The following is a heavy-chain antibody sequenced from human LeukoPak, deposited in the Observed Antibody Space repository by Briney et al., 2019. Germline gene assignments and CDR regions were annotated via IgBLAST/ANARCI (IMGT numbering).Heavy chain of an antibody. CDR1: GGSISSSNW. CDR2: IYHSGST. J-gene: IGHJ3*02. CDR3: ASYDSSGYYSRYAFDI. D-gene: IGHD3-22*01. Sequence: SETLSLTCAVSGGSISSSNWWSWVRQPPGKGLEWIGEIYHSGSTNYNPSLKSRVTISVDKSKNQFSLKLSSVTAADTAVYYCASYDSSGYYSRYAFDIWGQGTMVTVSS. V-gene: IGHV4-4*02.